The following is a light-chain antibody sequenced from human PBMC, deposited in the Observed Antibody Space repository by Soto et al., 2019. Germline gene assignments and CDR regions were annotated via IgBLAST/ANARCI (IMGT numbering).Light chain of an antibody. CDR2: KAS. CDR1: QSVSSW. V-gene: IGKV1-5*03. CDR3: QQYNSYSRT. Sequence: DIQMTQSPSTLSASVGDRVTITCRASQSVSSWLAWYQQKPGKAPKLLIYKASILQSGVPSRFSGSGSGTEFTLTISSLQPDDFATYHCQQYNSYSRTFGQGTQVEIK. J-gene: IGKJ1*01.